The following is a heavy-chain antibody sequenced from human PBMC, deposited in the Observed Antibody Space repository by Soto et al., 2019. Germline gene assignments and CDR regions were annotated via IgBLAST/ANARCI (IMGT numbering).Heavy chain of an antibody. CDR2: ISAYNGNT. J-gene: IGHJ6*03. V-gene: IGHV1-18*01. D-gene: IGHD2-2*01. CDR1: GYTFTSYG. Sequence: ASVKVSCKASGYTFTSYGISWVRQAPGQGLEWMGWISAYNGNTNYAQKLQGRVTMTTDTSTSTAYMELRSLRSDDTAVYYCARVGSTSPPGHYYYYMDVWGKGTTVTVSS. CDR3: ARVGSTSPPGHYYYYMDV.